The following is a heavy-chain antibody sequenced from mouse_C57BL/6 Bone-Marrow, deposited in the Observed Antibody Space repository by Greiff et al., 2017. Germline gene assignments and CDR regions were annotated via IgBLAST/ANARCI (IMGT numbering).Heavy chain of an antibody. Sequence: QVQLKQSGPELVKPGASVKISCKASGYAFSSSWMNWVKQRPGKGLEWIGRIYPGDGDTNYNGKFKGKATLTADKSSITAYMQLSSLTSEDSAVYFCARLRLRPYYFDYWGQGTTLTVSS. CDR1: GYAFSSSW. CDR2: IYPGDGDT. J-gene: IGHJ2*01. D-gene: IGHD1-2*01. CDR3: ARLRLRPYYFDY. V-gene: IGHV1-82*01.